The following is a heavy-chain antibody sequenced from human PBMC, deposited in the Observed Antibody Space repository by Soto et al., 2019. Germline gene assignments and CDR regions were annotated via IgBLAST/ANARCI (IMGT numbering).Heavy chain of an antibody. CDR3: ARRGSGYSYGQGYYYGMDV. Sequence: SVKVSCKASGGTFSSYAISWVRQAPGQGLEWMGGIIPIFGTANYAQKFQGRVTITADESTSTAYMELSSLRSEDTAVYYCARRGSGYSYGQGYYYGMDVWGQGTTVTVAS. CDR1: GGTFSSYA. V-gene: IGHV1-69*13. D-gene: IGHD5-18*01. J-gene: IGHJ6*02. CDR2: IIPIFGTA.